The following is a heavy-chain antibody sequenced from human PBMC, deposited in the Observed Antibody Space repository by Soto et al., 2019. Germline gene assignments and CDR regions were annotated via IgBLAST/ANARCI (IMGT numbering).Heavy chain of an antibody. Sequence: ASVKVSCKASGYTFTGHYIHCVRQAPEQGPEWMGEIGPESGATRYAQKFQGRVTMTRDMSITTVYMELNNLSPDDTAVYYCGRGRSGQIVVFYWGQGTPVTVSS. J-gene: IGHJ4*02. CDR1: GYTFTGHY. CDR3: GRGRSGQIVVFY. CDR2: IGPESGAT. D-gene: IGHD5-12*01. V-gene: IGHV1-2*02.